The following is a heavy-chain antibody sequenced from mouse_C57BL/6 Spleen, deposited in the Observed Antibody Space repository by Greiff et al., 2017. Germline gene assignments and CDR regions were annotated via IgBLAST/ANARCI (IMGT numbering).Heavy chain of an antibody. Sequence: VQLKESGPGLVQPSQSLSITCTVSGFSLTSYGVHWVRQSPGKGLEWLGVIWSGGNTDYNAAFISRLSISKDNSKSQVFFKMNSLQADDTAIYYCARNGAAHAWFAYWGQGTLVTVSA. V-gene: IGHV2-2*01. D-gene: IGHD3-2*02. CDR1: GFSLTSYG. CDR2: IWSGGNT. J-gene: IGHJ3*01. CDR3: ARNGAAHAWFAY.